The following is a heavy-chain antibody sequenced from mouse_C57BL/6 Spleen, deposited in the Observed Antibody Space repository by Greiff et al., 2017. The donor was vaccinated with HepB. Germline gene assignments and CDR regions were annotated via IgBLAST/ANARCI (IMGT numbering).Heavy chain of an antibody. Sequence: VQLQQSGAELARPGASVKLSCKASGYTFTSYGISWVKQRTGQGLEWIGEIYPRSGNTYYNEKFKGKATLTADKSSSTAYMELRSLTSEDSAVYFCARNPYYYGSSGYFDVWGTGTTVTVSS. CDR3: ARNPYYYGSSGYFDV. V-gene: IGHV1-81*01. D-gene: IGHD1-1*01. J-gene: IGHJ1*03. CDR2: IYPRSGNT. CDR1: GYTFTSYG.